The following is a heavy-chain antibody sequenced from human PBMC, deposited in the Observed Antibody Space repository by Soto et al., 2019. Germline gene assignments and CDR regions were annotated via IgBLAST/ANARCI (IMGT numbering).Heavy chain of an antibody. V-gene: IGHV1-69*06. Sequence: SVKVSCKASGGTFSSYAISRVRQAPGQGLEWMGGIIPIFGTANYAQKFQGRVTITADKSTSTAYMELSSLRSEDTAVYYCARARGGGSPQVFYYYGMDVWGQGTTVTVSS. CDR2: IIPIFGTA. D-gene: IGHD2-15*01. CDR1: GGTFSSYA. CDR3: ARARGGGSPQVFYYYGMDV. J-gene: IGHJ6*02.